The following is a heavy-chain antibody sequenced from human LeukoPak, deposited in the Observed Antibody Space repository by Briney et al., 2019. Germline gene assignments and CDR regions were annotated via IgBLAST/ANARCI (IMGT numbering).Heavy chain of an antibody. D-gene: IGHD3/OR15-3a*01. V-gene: IGHV1-69*04. Sequence: TVKVSCKASGGTFSSYAISWVRQAPGQGLEWMGRIIPILGTANYAQKFQGRVTITADKSTSTAYMELSSLRSEDTAVYYCARDDDADWYIDYWGQGTLVTVSS. CDR2: IIPILGTA. CDR1: GGTFSSYA. J-gene: IGHJ4*02. CDR3: ARDDDADWYIDY.